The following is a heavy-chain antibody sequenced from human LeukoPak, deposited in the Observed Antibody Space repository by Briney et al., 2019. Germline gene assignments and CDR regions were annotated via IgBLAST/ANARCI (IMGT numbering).Heavy chain of an antibody. CDR1: GFTFSDYY. D-gene: IGHD2-21*02. CDR3: ARDRACGGDCYSNAFDI. J-gene: IGHJ3*02. CDR2: ISSSGSTI. V-gene: IGHV3-11*01. Sequence: PGGSLRLSCAASGFTFSDYYMSWIRQAPGKGLEWVSYISSSGSTIYYADSVKGRLTISRDNAKNSLYLQMNSLRAEDTAVYYCARDRACGGDCYSNAFDIWGQGTMVTVSS.